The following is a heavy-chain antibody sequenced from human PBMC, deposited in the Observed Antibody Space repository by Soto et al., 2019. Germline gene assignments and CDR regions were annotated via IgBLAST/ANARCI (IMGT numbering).Heavy chain of an antibody. Sequence: SETLSLTCAVYGGSFSGYYWSWIRQPPGKGLEWIGEINHSGSTNYNPSLKSRVTISVDTSKNQFSLKLSSVTAADTAVYYCATKGGSSSRYNWFDPWGQGTLVTVPQ. CDR1: GGSFSGYY. D-gene: IGHD6-13*01. V-gene: IGHV4-34*01. CDR2: INHSGST. CDR3: ATKGGSSSRYNWFDP. J-gene: IGHJ5*02.